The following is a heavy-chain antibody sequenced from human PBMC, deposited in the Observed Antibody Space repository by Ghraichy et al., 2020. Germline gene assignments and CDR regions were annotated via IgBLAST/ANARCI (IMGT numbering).Heavy chain of an antibody. CDR2: MYYSGST. V-gene: IGHV4-61*01. J-gene: IGHJ5*02. CDR3: ARGGAIRGWYGPGWCDP. D-gene: IGHD6-19*01. CDR1: GGSVSSGTYY. Sequence: SETLSLTCTVSGGSVSSGTYYWSWIRQPPGKGLEWIGYMYYSGSTNYNPSLRSRVTISVDTSKNQFSLRLSSVTAADTAVYYCARGGAIRGWYGPGWCDPWGQGTLVTVSS.